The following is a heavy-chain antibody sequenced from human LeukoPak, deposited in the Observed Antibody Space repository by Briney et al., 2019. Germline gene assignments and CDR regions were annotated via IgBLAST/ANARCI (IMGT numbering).Heavy chain of an antibody. J-gene: IGHJ4*02. V-gene: IGHV3-23*01. CDR3: ARPPSFYGPFDY. Sequence: GGSLRLSCTVSGLTFDTYGMSWVRQAPGKGLEWVSAISGSGGSTYYADSVKGRFTISRDNSKNTLYLQMNSLRAEDTAVYYCARPPSFYGPFDYWGQGTLVTVSS. CDR2: ISGSGGST. D-gene: IGHD2-2*01. CDR1: GLTFDTYG.